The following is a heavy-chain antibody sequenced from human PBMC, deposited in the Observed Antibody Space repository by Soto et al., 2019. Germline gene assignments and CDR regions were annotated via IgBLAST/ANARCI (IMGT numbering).Heavy chain of an antibody. CDR2: IYYSGST. CDR3: ARGAWDLTRGVDY. CDR1: GGSIISYY. Sequence: SESLSLNCTVSGGSIISYYWSWIRQPPGKGLEWVGYIYYSGSTNYNPSLKSRVTISVDTSKNQFSLKLSSVTAADTAVYYCARGAWDLTRGVDYWGQGTLVTVSS. J-gene: IGHJ4*02. V-gene: IGHV4-59*01. D-gene: IGHD1-26*01.